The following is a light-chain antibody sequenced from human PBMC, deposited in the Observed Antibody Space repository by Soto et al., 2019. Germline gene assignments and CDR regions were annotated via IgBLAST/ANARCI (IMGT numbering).Light chain of an antibody. Sequence: DIQMTQSPSTLSASVGDRVTITCRASQSISSWLAWYQQKPGKAPKLLIYKASSLESGVPSRFSGSGSGIEFTLTISSLQPDDFATYYCQQYNSYSFVYTFGQGTKLEIK. CDR3: QQYNSYSFVYT. CDR2: KAS. CDR1: QSISSW. V-gene: IGKV1-5*03. J-gene: IGKJ2*01.